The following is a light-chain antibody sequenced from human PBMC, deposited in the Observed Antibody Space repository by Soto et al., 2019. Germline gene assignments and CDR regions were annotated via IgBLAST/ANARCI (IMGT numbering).Light chain of an antibody. Sequence: EIVMTQSPATLSVSPGERATLSCRASQGVSTNLAWHQQKPGQPPRLLIYGATTRATGVPVRFSGSGSGTEFTLTICSLQSEDFAVYYCHQYHDWPPYTFGQGTKLEIK. J-gene: IGKJ2*01. CDR3: HQYHDWPPYT. CDR1: QGVSTN. V-gene: IGKV3-15*01. CDR2: GAT.